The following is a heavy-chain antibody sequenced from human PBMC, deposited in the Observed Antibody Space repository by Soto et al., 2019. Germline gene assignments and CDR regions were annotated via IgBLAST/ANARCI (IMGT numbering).Heavy chain of an antibody. J-gene: IGHJ6*02. D-gene: IGHD3-10*01. V-gene: IGHV1-69*02. Sequence: QVQLVQSGAEVKKPGSSVKVSCKASGGTFSSYTISWVRQAPVQGLEWMGRIIPILGIANYAQKFQGRVTITAYKSTSTAYMELSSLRSEDTDVYYCARFQVGVYYGSGSDYHPVPLAYGMDVWGQGTTVTLSS. CDR3: ARFQVGVYYGSGSDYHPVPLAYGMDV. CDR1: GGTFSSYT. CDR2: IIPILGIA.